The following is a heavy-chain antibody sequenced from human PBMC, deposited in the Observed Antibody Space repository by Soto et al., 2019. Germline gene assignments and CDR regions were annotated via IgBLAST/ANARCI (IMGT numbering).Heavy chain of an antibody. CDR3: ARDRTPRITIFEPTPGGY. CDR1: GYTFTSYG. V-gene: IGHV1-18*01. Sequence: ASVKVSCKASGYTFTSYGISWVRQAPGQGLEWMGWVSAYHGNTNYAQKLQGRVTMTTDTSTSTAYMELRSLRSDDTAVYYCARDRTPRITIFEPTPGGYWSQGTLVTVSS. CDR2: VSAYHGNT. D-gene: IGHD3-3*01. J-gene: IGHJ4*02.